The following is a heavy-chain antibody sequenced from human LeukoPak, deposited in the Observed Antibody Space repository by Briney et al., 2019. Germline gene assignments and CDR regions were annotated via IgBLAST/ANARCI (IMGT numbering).Heavy chain of an antibody. Sequence: PGGSLRLSCAASGFTFSNAWMNWVRQAPGKGLEWVGRIKSKTHGGTTDYAAPVKGRFTISRDDSKNTLFLQMNSLKTEDTAVYYCTTVGFLWGQGTQVTVSS. V-gene: IGHV3-15*01. CDR1: GFTFSNAW. J-gene: IGHJ4*02. D-gene: IGHD2/OR15-2a*01. CDR2: IKSKTHGGTT. CDR3: TTVGFL.